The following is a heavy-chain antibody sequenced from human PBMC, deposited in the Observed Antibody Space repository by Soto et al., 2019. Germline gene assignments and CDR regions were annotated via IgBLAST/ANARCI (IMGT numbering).Heavy chain of an antibody. Sequence: ASVKVSCKASGYTFTSYDINWVRQATGQGLEWMGWMNPNSGNTGYAQKFQGRVTMTRNTSISTAYMELSSLRFEDTAVYYCARGGFKGVTDTMDVWGKGTTVTVSS. CDR3: ARGGFKGVTDTMDV. CDR2: MNPNSGNT. V-gene: IGHV1-8*01. CDR1: GYTFTSYD. J-gene: IGHJ6*03. D-gene: IGHD1-20*01.